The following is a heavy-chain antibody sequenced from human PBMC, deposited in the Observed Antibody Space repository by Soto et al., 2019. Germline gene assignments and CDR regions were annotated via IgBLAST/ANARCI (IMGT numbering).Heavy chain of an antibody. CDR1: GYTFTSYY. V-gene: IGHV1-46*03. D-gene: IGHD6-13*01. Sequence: ASVKVSCTASGYTFTSYYMHWVRQAPGQGLEWMGIINPSGGSTSYAQKFQGRVTMTRDTSTSTVYMELSSLRSEDTAVYYCARDLHSSSWPYYFDYWGQGTLVTVSS. J-gene: IGHJ4*02. CDR2: INPSGGST. CDR3: ARDLHSSSWPYYFDY.